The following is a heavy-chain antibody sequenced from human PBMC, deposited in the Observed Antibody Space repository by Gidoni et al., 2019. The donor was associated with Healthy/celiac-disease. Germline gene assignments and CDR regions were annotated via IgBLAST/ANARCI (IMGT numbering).Heavy chain of an antibody. V-gene: IGHV4-59*01. CDR1: GGSISSYY. Sequence: QVQLQESGPGLVKPSETLSLTCTVSGGSISSYYWSWIRQPPGKGLEWIGYIYYSGSTNYNPSLKSRVTISVDTSKNQFSLKLSSVTAADTAVYYCARDTAGFGVVLPHPLYYYYYYGMDVWGQGTTVTVSS. CDR2: IYYSGST. CDR3: ARDTAGFGVVLPHPLYYYYYYGMDV. J-gene: IGHJ6*02. D-gene: IGHD3-3*01.